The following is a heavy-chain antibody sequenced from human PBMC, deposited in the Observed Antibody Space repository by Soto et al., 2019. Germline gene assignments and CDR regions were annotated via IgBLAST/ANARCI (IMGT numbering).Heavy chain of an antibody. D-gene: IGHD1-1*01. V-gene: IGHV2-5*01. CDR2: FYGNGDQ. Sequence: QIPVKESGPTLVKPTQTLTLSCAFSGFSLGTNAAGVGWIRQPPGKALEWLAFFYGNGDQRYTPSLKSRLTITKDITKDRMILITADLDPVDAATYYCAHRPRYDWYYGGWLDPWGQETVLSLSS. CDR1: GFSLGTNAAG. J-gene: IGHJ5*02. CDR3: AHRPRYDWYYGGWLDP.